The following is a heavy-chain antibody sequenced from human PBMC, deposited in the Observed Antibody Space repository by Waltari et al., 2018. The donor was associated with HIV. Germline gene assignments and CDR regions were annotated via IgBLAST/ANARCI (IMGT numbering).Heavy chain of an antibody. J-gene: IGHJ4*02. CDR2: IYYSGST. Sequence: QLQLQESGPGLVKPSETLSLTCTVSGGSISSSSYYWGWIRQPPGKGLEWIGSIYYSGSTYYNPSLKSRVTISVDTSNNQFSLKLSSVTAADTAVYYCARAVQGYCSGGSCENYFDYWGQGTLVTVSS. D-gene: IGHD2-15*01. CDR1: GGSISSSSYY. V-gene: IGHV4-39*01. CDR3: ARAVQGYCSGGSCENYFDY.